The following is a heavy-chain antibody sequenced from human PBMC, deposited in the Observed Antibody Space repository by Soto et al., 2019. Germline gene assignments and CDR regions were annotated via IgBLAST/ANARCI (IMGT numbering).Heavy chain of an antibody. CDR1: GFTFSSYA. J-gene: IGHJ6*03. Sequence: GGSLRLSCAASGFTFSSYAMSWVRQAPGKGLEWVSAISGSGGSTYYADSVKSRITVNPDTSKNQFSLHLNSVTPEDTAVYYCAGTTSLQWYYMDVWDKGTTVTVSS. CDR2: ISGSGGST. V-gene: IGHV3-23*01. CDR3: AGTTSLQWYYMDV. D-gene: IGHD1-7*01.